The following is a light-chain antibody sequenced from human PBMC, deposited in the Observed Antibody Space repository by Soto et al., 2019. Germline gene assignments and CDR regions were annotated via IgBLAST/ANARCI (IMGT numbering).Light chain of an antibody. CDR2: KAS. CDR3: QQYHIYSGT. J-gene: IGKJ1*01. Sequence: IQLTQSPSSLSASVGDRGTITCVASQTIDSWLAWYQQRPGKPPNLLIYKASTLASGVPSRFSGSGSGTEFTLTINSLQPDDFATYYCQQYHIYSGTFGQGTKV. V-gene: IGKV1-5*03. CDR1: QTIDSW.